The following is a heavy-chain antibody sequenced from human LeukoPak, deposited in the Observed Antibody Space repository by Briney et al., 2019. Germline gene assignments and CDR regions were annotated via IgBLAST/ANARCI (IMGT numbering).Heavy chain of an antibody. J-gene: IGHJ6*02. Sequence: GGSLRLSCAASRFTFSSYAMSWVRQAPGKGLEWVSAISGSGGSTYYADSVKGRFTISRDNSKNTLYLQMNSLRAEDTAVYYCAKVLCSSTSCKYYYYYGMDVWGQGTTVTVSS. V-gene: IGHV3-23*01. CDR1: RFTFSSYA. D-gene: IGHD2-2*01. CDR2: ISGSGGST. CDR3: AKVLCSSTSCKYYYYYGMDV.